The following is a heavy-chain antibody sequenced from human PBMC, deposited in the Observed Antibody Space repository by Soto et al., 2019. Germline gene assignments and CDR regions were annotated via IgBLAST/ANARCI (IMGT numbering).Heavy chain of an antibody. V-gene: IGHV3-74*01. J-gene: IGHJ6*02. Sequence: PGGSLRLSCAASGFTFSSYWMHWVRQAPGKGLVWVSRINSDGSRTSYADSVQGRFTISRDDSKSIAYLQMNSLKTEDTAVYYCTRDLLWFGELSTDGMDVWGQGTTVTVSS. CDR3: TRDLLWFGELSTDGMDV. CDR2: INSDGSRT. D-gene: IGHD3-10*01. CDR1: GFTFSSYW.